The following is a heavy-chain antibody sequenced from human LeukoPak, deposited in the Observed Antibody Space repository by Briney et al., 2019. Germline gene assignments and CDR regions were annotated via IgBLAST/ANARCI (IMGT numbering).Heavy chain of an antibody. CDR3: ARDTQRYCSSTSCLWFDP. V-gene: IGHV1-18*01. D-gene: IGHD2-2*01. J-gene: IGHJ5*02. CDR2: ISAYNGNT. CDR1: GYTFTSYG. Sequence: ASVKVSCKASGYTFTSYGISWVRQAPGQGLEWMGWISAYNGNTNYAQKLQGRVTMTTDTSTSTAYMELRSLRSDDTAVYYCARDTQRYCSSTSCLWFDPWGQGTLVTVSS.